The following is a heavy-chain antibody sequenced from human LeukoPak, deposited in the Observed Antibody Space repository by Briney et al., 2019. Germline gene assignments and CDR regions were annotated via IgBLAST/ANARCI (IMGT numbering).Heavy chain of an antibody. CDR3: ARHLNVRNSPTNWFDP. Sequence: PSETLSLTCTVSGGSISSYYWSWIRQPPGKGLEWIGYIYYSESTNYNPSLKSRVTISVDTSKNQFSLKLSSVTAADTAVYYCARHLNVRNSPTNWFDPWGQGTLVTVSS. CDR1: GGSISSYY. CDR2: IYYSEST. D-gene: IGHD2/OR15-2a*01. V-gene: IGHV4-59*08. J-gene: IGHJ5*02.